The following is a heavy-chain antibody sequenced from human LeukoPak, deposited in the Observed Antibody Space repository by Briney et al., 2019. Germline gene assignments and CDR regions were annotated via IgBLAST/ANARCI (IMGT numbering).Heavy chain of an antibody. CDR1: GFTFSSYA. V-gene: IGHV3-23*01. CDR3: ARERLELDY. D-gene: IGHD1-1*01. Sequence: GGSLRLSCAASGFTFSSYAMSWVRQAPGKGLEWVSAISGSGGSTYYADSVKGRFTISRDNAKDSLYLQMNSLRAEDTAVYYCARERLELDYWGQGTLVTVSS. J-gene: IGHJ4*02. CDR2: ISGSGGST.